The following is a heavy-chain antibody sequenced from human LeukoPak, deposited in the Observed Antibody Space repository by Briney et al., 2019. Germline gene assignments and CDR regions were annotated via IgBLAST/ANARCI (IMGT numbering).Heavy chain of an antibody. CDR3: ARIAGSGSPNWFDP. CDR2: IYPKSGGT. Sequence: ASVKVSCKASGYTFSDYYIHWMRQAPGQGPEWMGWIYPKSGGTNSAQKFQGRVTLTRETSISTTYMELTGLRSDDTAVYYCARIAGSGSPNWFDPWGQGTLVTVSS. D-gene: IGHD3-10*01. CDR1: GYTFSDYY. J-gene: IGHJ5*02. V-gene: IGHV1-2*02.